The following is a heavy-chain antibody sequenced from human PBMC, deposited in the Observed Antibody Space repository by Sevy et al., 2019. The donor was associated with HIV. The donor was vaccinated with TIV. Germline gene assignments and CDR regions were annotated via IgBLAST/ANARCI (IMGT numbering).Heavy chain of an antibody. Sequence: GGSLRLSCAASGFIVSNYAMTWVRQAPGKGLEWVSSINSPGTTYYADSVKGRFTISRGNSKNTLYLQMNSLRVDDTAVYSCAKGEGVGSVPYFDYWGQGTLVTVSS. V-gene: IGHV3-23*01. CDR1: GFIVSNYA. D-gene: IGHD1-26*01. CDR3: AKGEGVGSVPYFDY. J-gene: IGHJ4*02. CDR2: INSPGTT.